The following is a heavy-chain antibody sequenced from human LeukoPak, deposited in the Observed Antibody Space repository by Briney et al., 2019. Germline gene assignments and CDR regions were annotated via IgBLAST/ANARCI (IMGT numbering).Heavy chain of an antibody. Sequence: ASVKVSCKTSGYLFTNYYLHWVRQAPGQGLEWMGWIQPNRGDTKYVQTFQGRVTMTRDTSISTAYMELSSLRFDDTAVYYCARVLGYSSGPTFDYWGQGTLVTVSS. D-gene: IGHD6-19*01. CDR1: GYLFTNYY. CDR2: IQPNRGDT. CDR3: ARVLGYSSGPTFDY. J-gene: IGHJ4*02. V-gene: IGHV1-2*02.